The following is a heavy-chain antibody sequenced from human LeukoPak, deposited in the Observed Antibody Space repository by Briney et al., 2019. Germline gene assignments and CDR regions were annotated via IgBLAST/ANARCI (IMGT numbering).Heavy chain of an antibody. CDR2: ISGYNGNT. CDR3: ARSVDFGAFDL. D-gene: IGHD3-3*01. CDR1: GYTFTSYG. J-gene: IGHJ3*01. V-gene: IGHV1-18*01. Sequence: ASVKVSCKASGYTFTSYGISWVRQAPGQGLEWMGWISGYNGNTNYAQKLQGRVTMTTDTSTSTAYLELRSLRSDDTAVYHCARSVDFGAFDLWGQGTMVTVSS.